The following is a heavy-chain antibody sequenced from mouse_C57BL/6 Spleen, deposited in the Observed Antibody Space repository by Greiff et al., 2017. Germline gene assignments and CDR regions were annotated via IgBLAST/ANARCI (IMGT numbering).Heavy chain of an antibody. J-gene: IGHJ1*03. CDR1: GYTFTDYY. Sequence: VQLVESGAELVRPGASVKLSCKASGYTFTDYYINWVKQRPGQGLEWIARIYPGSGNTYYNEKFKGKATLTAEKSSSTAYMQLSSLTSEDSAVYFCARSSTVVAPNWYFDVWGTGTTVTVSS. D-gene: IGHD1-1*01. CDR3: ARSSTVVAPNWYFDV. CDR2: IYPGSGNT. V-gene: IGHV1-76*01.